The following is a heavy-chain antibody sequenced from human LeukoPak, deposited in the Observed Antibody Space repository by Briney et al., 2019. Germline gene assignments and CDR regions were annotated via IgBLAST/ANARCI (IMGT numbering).Heavy chain of an antibody. Sequence: GGSLRLSCEASGFTFSSYAMSWVRQAPGKGLEWVSAISGSGGSTYYADSVKGRFTISRDNSKNPLYLQMNSLRAEDTAVYYCAKGWRWLQPSYFDYWGQGTLVTVSS. CDR3: AKGWRWLQPSYFDY. J-gene: IGHJ4*02. CDR2: ISGSGGST. CDR1: GFTFSSYA. D-gene: IGHD5-24*01. V-gene: IGHV3-23*01.